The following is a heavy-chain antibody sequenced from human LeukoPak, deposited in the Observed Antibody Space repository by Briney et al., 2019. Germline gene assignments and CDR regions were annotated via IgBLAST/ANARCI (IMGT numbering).Heavy chain of an antibody. V-gene: IGHV5-51*01. CDR1: GYSFTSFW. Sequence: GESLKISCKGSGYSFTSFWIGWVRQMPGKGLEWMGIIYPGDSVTRYTPSFQGQVTISADRSISTAYLQWSSLKASDTAMYYCARRGYCTNGVCYPDSVDYWGQGTLVTVSS. J-gene: IGHJ4*02. D-gene: IGHD2-8*01. CDR3: ARRGYCTNGVCYPDSVDY. CDR2: IYPGDSVT.